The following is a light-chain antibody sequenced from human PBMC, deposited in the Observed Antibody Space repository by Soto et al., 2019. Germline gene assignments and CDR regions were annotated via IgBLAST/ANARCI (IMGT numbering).Light chain of an antibody. CDR1: QSISTW. J-gene: IGKJ1*01. V-gene: IGKV1-5*03. Sequence: IHMTHSPSTLSASFGDRVSITFGAIQSISTWLAWYQQKPVKAPKLLIYKASTLESGVPSRFSGSRSGTEFTLTISGLQPDDSATYYCQQYNDYSRTFGQGTKVDI. CDR3: QQYNDYSRT. CDR2: KAS.